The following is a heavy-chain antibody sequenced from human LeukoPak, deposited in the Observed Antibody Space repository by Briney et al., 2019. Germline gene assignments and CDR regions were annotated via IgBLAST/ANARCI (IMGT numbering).Heavy chain of an antibody. D-gene: IGHD4-17*01. CDR1: GYIFTSYW. J-gene: IGHJ4*02. CDR2: IYPGDCET. CDR3: VRQAPSYGAVGYFDY. V-gene: IGHV5-51*01. Sequence: GGALEISCKGSGYIFTSYWIAWVRQEAGKGLEGMGIIYPGDCETRYSQSFEGQVTISVDKADRSAYLSCSTLKASDTPMYYCVRQAPSYGAVGYFDYWGQGTLVTVSS.